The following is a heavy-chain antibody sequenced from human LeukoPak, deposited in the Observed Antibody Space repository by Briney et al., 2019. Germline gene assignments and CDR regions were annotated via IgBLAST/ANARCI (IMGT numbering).Heavy chain of an antibody. D-gene: IGHD1-26*01. J-gene: IGHJ3*01. CDR1: GGSISSSSSYY. V-gene: IGHV4-39*01. Sequence: SETLSLTCTVSGGSISSSSSYYWGWIRQPPGKGLEWIGNIYYTGSAYYSPSLKSRVTISVDTSRNQFSLRLSSVTAADTAVYYCAHFKGGSFDFWGQGTMFTVSS. CDR2: IYYTGSA. CDR3: AHFKGGSFDF.